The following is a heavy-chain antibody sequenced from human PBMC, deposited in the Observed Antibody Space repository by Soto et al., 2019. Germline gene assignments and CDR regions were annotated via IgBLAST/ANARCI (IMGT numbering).Heavy chain of an antibody. CDR3: ARETTSAAGYYYGMDV. CDR2: ISYDGSNK. V-gene: IGHV3-30-3*01. D-gene: IGHD6-13*01. J-gene: IGHJ6*02. Sequence: GGSLRLSCAASGFTFSSYAMHWVRQAPGKGLEWVAVISYDGSNKYYADSVKGRFTISRDNSKNTLYLQMNSLRAEDTAVYYCARETTSAAGYYYGMDVWGQGTTVTVSS. CDR1: GFTFSSYA.